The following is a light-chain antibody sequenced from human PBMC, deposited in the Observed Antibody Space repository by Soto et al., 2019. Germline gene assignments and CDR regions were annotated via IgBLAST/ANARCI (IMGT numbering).Light chain of an antibody. J-gene: IGKJ1*01. Sequence: DIQMTQSPSFVSASVGDRLTITCRASRDISNSLAWYQQTPGKAPKLLLRGASSLHRGVSSRFSGGGAGTEFTLTIRSLQPEDFATYYCQQTSAFPRTFGQGTKVDVK. CDR2: GAS. CDR3: QQTSAFPRT. V-gene: IGKV1-12*01. CDR1: RDISNS.